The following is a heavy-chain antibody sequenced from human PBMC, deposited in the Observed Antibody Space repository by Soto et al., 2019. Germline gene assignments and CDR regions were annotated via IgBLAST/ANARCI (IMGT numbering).Heavy chain of an antibody. CDR3: ARDVWGSDYGDYWYFDL. V-gene: IGHV1-18*01. CDR2: ISAYNGNT. CDR1: GYTFTSYG. Sequence: QVQLVQSGAEVKKPGASVKVSCKASGYTFTSYGISWVRQAPGQGLEWMGWISAYNGNTNYAQKLQGRVTMTTDTSTRTAYMELRSLRSDDTAVYYCARDVWGSDYGDYWYFDLWGRGTLVTVSS. J-gene: IGHJ2*01. D-gene: IGHD4-17*01.